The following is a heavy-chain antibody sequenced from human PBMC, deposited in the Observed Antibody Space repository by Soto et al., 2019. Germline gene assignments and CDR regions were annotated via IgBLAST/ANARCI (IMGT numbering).Heavy chain of an antibody. CDR2: IYYSGST. CDR3: ASSSPRKTAAGPPKTFDY. V-gene: IGHV4-31*03. J-gene: IGHJ4*02. CDR1: GGSISSGGYY. Sequence: SETLSLTCTVSGGSISSGGYYWSWIRQHPGKGLEWIGYIYYSGSTYYNPSLKSRVTISVDTSKNQFSLKLSSVTAADTAVYYCASSSPRKTAAGPPKTFDYWGQGTLVTVSS. D-gene: IGHD6-13*01.